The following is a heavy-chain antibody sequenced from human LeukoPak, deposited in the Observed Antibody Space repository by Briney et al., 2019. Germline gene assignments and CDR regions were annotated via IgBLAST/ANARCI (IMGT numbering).Heavy chain of an antibody. V-gene: IGHV4-34*01. J-gene: IGHJ4*02. CDR2: ISSSGNT. Sequence: SETLSLTCAVYGGSFSGYYWGWIRRPPGKGLEWIGGISSSGNTYYNPSLKSRITISIDTSKNHFSPKLSSVTAADTAVYYCGRLGAGPTYYDFWSGYSSFYFDYWGQGTLVTVSS. CDR3: GRLGAGPTYYDFWSGYSSFYFDY. D-gene: IGHD3-3*01. CDR1: GGSFSGYY.